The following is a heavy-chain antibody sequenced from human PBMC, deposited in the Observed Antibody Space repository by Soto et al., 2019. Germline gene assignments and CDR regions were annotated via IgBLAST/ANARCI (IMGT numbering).Heavy chain of an antibody. CDR3: ARVGSRDAYNYVLDQ. CDR2: VISASGSV. Sequence: QVQVVQSGAEVKKPGSSVKLSCKASGRIFSSFPTSWVRQVPGQGLEWMGGVISASGSVTYAPKFQGRVTMTAGNSAGIRYMELTRLTSEDTAIYYCARVGSRDAYNYVLDQWGPGTMVTVSS. D-gene: IGHD5-18*01. CDR1: GRIFSSFP. V-gene: IGHV1-69*06. J-gene: IGHJ1*01.